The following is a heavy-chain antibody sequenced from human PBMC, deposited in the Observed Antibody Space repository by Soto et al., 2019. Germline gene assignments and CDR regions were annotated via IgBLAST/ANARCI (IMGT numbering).Heavy chain of an antibody. CDR3: GRDRTNSILSSSGMAL. J-gene: IGHJ6*02. V-gene: IGHV1-3*01. D-gene: IGHD3-3*02. CDR1: GYTFTSYA. CDR2: INAGNGNT. Sequence: QVQLVQSGAEVKKPGASVKVSCKASGYTFTSYAMHWVRQAPGQRLEWMGWINAGNGNTKYSQKFQGRVTITRDTSASTAYMESSSLRSEHTGVYYCGRDRTNSILSSSGMALWVQGTPVTFSS.